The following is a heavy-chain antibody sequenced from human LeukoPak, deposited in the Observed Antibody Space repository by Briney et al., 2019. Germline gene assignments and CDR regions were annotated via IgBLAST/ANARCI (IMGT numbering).Heavy chain of an antibody. J-gene: IGHJ4*02. V-gene: IGHV1-69*06. CDR2: IIPIFGTA. CDR1: GGTFSSYA. CDR3: ARAGYSYGYSFDY. Sequence: SVKVSCKASGGTFSSYAISWVRQAPGQGLEWMGGIIPIFGTANYAQKFQGRVTITADKSTSTAYMELSSLRSEDTAVYYCARAGYSYGYSFDYWGQETLVTVSS. D-gene: IGHD5-18*01.